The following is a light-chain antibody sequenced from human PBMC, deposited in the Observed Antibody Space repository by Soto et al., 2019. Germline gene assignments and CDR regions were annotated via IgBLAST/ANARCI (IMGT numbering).Light chain of an antibody. CDR1: QSVSGN. J-gene: IGKJ4*01. V-gene: IGKV3-15*01. CDR3: QQYNKWSLT. CDR2: GAS. Sequence: EIVMTQSPVTLSVSPGERATLSCRASQSVSGNLAWYQQKPGQAPRLLIYGASTRATGIPATFSGSGSGTEFTLNIGSLQSEDFAVYYCQQYNKWSLTFGGGTKVEIK.